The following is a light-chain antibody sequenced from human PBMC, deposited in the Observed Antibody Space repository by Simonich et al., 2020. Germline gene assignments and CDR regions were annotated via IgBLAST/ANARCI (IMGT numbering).Light chain of an antibody. CDR3: MQSIQLPLT. V-gene: IGKV2D-29*02. CDR2: EVS. CDR1: QSLLHSDGKTY. J-gene: IGKJ4*01. Sequence: DIVMTQTPLSLSVTPGQPASISCKSSQSLLHSDGKTYLYWYLQKPGQSPQLLIYEVSNRVSGGPDRFSGSGSGTDFTLKISRVEAEDVGVYYCMQSIQLPLTFGGGTKVEIK.